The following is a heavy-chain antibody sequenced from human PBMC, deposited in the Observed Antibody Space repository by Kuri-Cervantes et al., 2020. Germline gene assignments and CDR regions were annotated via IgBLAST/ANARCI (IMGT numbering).Heavy chain of an antibody. CDR2: IGTAGDT. J-gene: IGHJ4*02. CDR3: ARGDCSGGSCYSNGNDY. D-gene: IGHD2-15*01. Sequence: GESLKISCAASGFTFSSYDMHWVRQATGKGLEWVSAIGTAGDTYYPGSVKGRFTISRENAKNSLYLQMNSLRAGDTAVYYCARGDCSGGSCYSNGNDYWGQGTLVTVSS. CDR1: GFTFSSYD. V-gene: IGHV3-13*01.